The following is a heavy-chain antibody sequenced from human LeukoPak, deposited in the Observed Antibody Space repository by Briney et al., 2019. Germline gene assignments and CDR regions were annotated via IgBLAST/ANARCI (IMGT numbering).Heavy chain of an antibody. Sequence: SETLSLTCTVSGGSISSSSYYWGWIPQPPGKGLEWIGSIYYSGSTYYNPSLKSRVTISVDTSKNQFSLKLSSVTAADTAVYYCARPSLIPSYGDAFDIWGQGTMVTVSS. CDR1: GGSISSSSYY. J-gene: IGHJ3*02. V-gene: IGHV4-39*01. CDR2: IYYSGST. CDR3: ARPSLIPSYGDAFDI. D-gene: IGHD3-16*01.